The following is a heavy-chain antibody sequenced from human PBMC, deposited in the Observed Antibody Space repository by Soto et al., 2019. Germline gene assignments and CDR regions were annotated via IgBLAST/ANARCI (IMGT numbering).Heavy chain of an antibody. CDR3: ARVTSASNWNYVYYYYGMDV. Sequence: ASVKVSCKASGGTFSSYAISWVRQVPGQGLEWMGGIIPILGIANYAQKFQGRVTITADKSTSTAYMELSSLRSEDTAVYYCARVTSASNWNYVYYYYGMDVWGQGTTVTVSS. CDR1: GGTFSSYA. J-gene: IGHJ6*02. V-gene: IGHV1-69*10. CDR2: IIPILGIA. D-gene: IGHD1-7*01.